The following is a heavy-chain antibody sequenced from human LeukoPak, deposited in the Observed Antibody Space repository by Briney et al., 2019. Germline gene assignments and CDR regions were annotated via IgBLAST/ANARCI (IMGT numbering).Heavy chain of an antibody. CDR2: IYYTGST. J-gene: IGHJ4*02. CDR3: ARRLGTSGALIGY. D-gene: IGHD3-16*01. CDR1: GGSISSSSYY. V-gene: IGHV4-39*01. Sequence: SETLSLTCTVSGGSISSSSYYWGWIRQPPGEGLEWIGSIYYTGSTYYNPSLKSRVTISVDTSKNQFSLRLSSVTAADTAVYYCARRLGTSGALIGYWGQGTLVTVSS.